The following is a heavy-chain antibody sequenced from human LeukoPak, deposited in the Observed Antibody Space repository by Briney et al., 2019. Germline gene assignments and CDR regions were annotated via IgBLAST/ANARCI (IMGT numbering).Heavy chain of an antibody. J-gene: IGHJ6*02. CDR1: GGSFSGYY. CDR3: ARGYGSGSYHKVGYYYYGMDV. V-gene: IGHV4-34*01. Sequence: PSETLSLTCAVYGGSFSGYYWSWIRQPPGKGLEWIGEINHSGSTNYNPSLKSRVTISVATSKNQFSLKLSSVTAADTAVYYCARGYGSGSYHKVGYYYYGMDVWGQGTTVTVSS. D-gene: IGHD3-10*01. CDR2: INHSGST.